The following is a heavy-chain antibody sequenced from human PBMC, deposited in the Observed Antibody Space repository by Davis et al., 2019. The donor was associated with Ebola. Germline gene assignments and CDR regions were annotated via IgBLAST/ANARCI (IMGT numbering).Heavy chain of an antibody. D-gene: IGHD1-1*01. CDR1: GFTFGSFG. CDR3: AKGFRPFDNHSMDV. Sequence: GESLKISCAASGFTFGSFGMHWVRQAPGKGLEWVALISYDGKYGFYADSVKGRFTISRDNSKKTLYLQMNGLRAEDTAVYYCAKGFRPFDNHSMDVWGRGTTATVSS. CDR2: ISYDGKYG. V-gene: IGHV3-30*18. J-gene: IGHJ6*03.